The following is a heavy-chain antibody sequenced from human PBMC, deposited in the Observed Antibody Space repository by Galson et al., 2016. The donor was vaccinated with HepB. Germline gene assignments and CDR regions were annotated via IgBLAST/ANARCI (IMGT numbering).Heavy chain of an antibody. CDR1: GYTFTSYG. V-gene: IGHV1-18*01. D-gene: IGHD6-13*01. CDR2: ISAYNGNT. J-gene: IGHJ4*02. CDR3: ARDDLKRSSWSHDY. Sequence: SVKVSCKASGYTFTSYGISWVRQAPGQGLEWMGWISAYNGNTNYAQKLQGRVTMTTDTSTSTAYMELRSLRSDDTAVYYCARDDLKRSSWSHDYWGQGTLVTVSS.